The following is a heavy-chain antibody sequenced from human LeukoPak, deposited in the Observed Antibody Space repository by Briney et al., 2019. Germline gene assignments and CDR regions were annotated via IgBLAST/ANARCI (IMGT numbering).Heavy chain of an antibody. CDR2: IYYSGST. CDR3: ARDVLARTPWEQLVQSYYYYGMDV. Sequence: KPSETLSLTCTVSGGSISSSSYYWGWIRQPPGKGLEWIGSIYYSGSTYYNPSLKSRVTISVDTSKNQFSLKLSSVTAADTAVYYCARDVLARTPWEQLVQSYYYYGMDVWGQGTTVTVSS. D-gene: IGHD6-13*01. V-gene: IGHV4-39*07. J-gene: IGHJ6*02. CDR1: GGSISSSSYY.